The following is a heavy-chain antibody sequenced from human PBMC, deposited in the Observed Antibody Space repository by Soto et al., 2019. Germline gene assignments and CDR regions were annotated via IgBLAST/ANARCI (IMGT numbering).Heavy chain of an antibody. Sequence: GGSLRLSCAASGFTFSSYAMSWVRQAPGKGLEWVSAISGSGGSTYYADSVKGRFTISRDNSKNTLYLQMNSQRAEDTAVYYCAKCPGPSGSGWYSYYYYYMDVWGKGTTVTVSS. J-gene: IGHJ6*03. D-gene: IGHD6-19*01. V-gene: IGHV3-23*01. CDR1: GFTFSSYA. CDR3: AKCPGPSGSGWYSYYYYYMDV. CDR2: ISGSGGST.